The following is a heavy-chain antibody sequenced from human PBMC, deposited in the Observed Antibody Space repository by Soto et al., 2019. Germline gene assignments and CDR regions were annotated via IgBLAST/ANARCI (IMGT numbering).Heavy chain of an antibody. D-gene: IGHD6-19*01. Sequence: SETLSLTCAVSGYSISGGYYWGWIRQPPGKGLEWIGSIYHSGSTYYNPSLKSRVTISVDTSKNQFSLKLSSVTAADTAVYYCARVTETNSSGWFYYYYYGMDVWGQGTTVTVSS. CDR1: GYSISGGYY. J-gene: IGHJ6*02. V-gene: IGHV4-38-2*01. CDR2: IYHSGST. CDR3: ARVTETNSSGWFYYYYYGMDV.